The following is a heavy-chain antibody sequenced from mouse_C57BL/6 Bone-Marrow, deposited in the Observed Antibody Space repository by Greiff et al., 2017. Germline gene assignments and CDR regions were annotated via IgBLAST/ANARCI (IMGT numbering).Heavy chain of an antibody. V-gene: IGHV3-6*01. J-gene: IGHJ4*01. CDR2: ISYDGSN. Sequence: ESGPGLVKPSQSLSLTCSVTGYSITSGYYWNWIRQFPGNKLEWMGYISYDGSNNYNPSLKNRISITRDTSKNQFFLKLNSVTTEDTATYYCAREGAGMDYWGQGTSVTVSS. CDR1: GYSITSGYY. CDR3: AREGAGMDY.